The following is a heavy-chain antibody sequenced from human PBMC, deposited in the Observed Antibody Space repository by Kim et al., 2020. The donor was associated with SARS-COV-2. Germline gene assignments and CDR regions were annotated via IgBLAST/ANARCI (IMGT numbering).Heavy chain of an antibody. J-gene: IGHJ3*02. CDR1: GFTFDDYA. V-gene: IGHV3-9*01. CDR3: AKDDAFDI. CDR2: IRWNSGSI. Sequence: GGSLRLSCAASGFTFDDYAMHWVRQAPGKGLEWVSGIRWNSGSIGYADSVKGRFTISRDNAKNSLYLQMNSLRAEDTALYYCAKDDAFDIWGQETMVTVSS.